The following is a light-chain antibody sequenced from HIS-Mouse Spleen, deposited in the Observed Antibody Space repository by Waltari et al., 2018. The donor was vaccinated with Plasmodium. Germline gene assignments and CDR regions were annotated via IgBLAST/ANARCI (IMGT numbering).Light chain of an antibody. CDR3: QQYGSSPIT. CDR1: QSVSSSY. Sequence: ETVLTQYPGPLSLSPGERATLSCRASQSVSSSYLASQQKPGQAPRLLIYGASSRATGIPDRFSGSGSGTDFTLTISRLEPEDFAVYYCQQYGSSPITFGQGTRLEIK. J-gene: IGKJ5*01. CDR2: GAS. V-gene: IGKV3-20*01.